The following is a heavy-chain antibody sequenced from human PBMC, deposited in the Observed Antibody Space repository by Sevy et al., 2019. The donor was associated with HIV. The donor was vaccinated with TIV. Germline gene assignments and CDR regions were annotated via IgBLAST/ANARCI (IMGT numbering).Heavy chain of an antibody. V-gene: IGHV1-58*01. CDR3: ATESRGSCTGGSCSVDNGIDV. D-gene: IGHD2-15*01. CDR1: GFTFSNRA. J-gene: IGHJ6*02. Sequence: ASVKVSCQASGFTFSNRAVQWVRQARGQRPEWIGWIVVGSGHINYAENFQERVTLTRDMSTNTAYMELTSLRFEDTAMYYCATESRGSCTGGSCSVDNGIDVWGQGTTVTVSS. CDR2: IVVGSGHI.